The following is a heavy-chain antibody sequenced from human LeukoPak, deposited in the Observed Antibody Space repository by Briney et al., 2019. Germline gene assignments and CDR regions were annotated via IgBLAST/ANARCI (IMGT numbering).Heavy chain of an antibody. D-gene: IGHD4-17*01. CDR3: ARIRYMTTVTGWFDP. Sequence: PSETLSLTCTVSGGSISSSSYYWGWIRQPPGKGLEWIGSIYYSGSTNYNPSLKSRVTISVDTSKNQFSLKLSSVTAADTAVYYCARIRYMTTVTGWFDPWGQGTLVTVSS. CDR1: GGSISSSSYY. CDR2: IYYSGST. V-gene: IGHV4-39*07. J-gene: IGHJ5*02.